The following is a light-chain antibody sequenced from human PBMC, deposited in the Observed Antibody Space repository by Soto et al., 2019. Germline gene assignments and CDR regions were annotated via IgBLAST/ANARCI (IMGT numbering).Light chain of an antibody. J-gene: IGKJ3*01. CDR2: DAS. Sequence: IALTQSPGTLSLFPGERATLSFRASHSVSSSYLAWYQPKPGQAPRLLIYDASNRATRIPARFSGSGSGTDFTLTIIRLEPEDFAVYYCQQRSNWLFGPGTKVDI. CDR1: HSVSSSY. V-gene: IGKV3D-20*02. CDR3: QQRSNWL.